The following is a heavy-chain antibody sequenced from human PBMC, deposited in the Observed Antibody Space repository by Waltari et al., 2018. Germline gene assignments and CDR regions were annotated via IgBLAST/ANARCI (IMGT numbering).Heavy chain of an antibody. CDR2: ISGSGGST. J-gene: IGHJ5*02. Sequence: EVQLLESGGGLVQPGGSLRLSCAASGFTFSSYAMSWVRQAPGKGLGWVSAISGSGGSTYDADAVKGRFTISRDNSKNTLYLQMNSLRAEDTAVYYCAKDLGIAARLDPWGQGTLVTVSS. D-gene: IGHD6-6*01. V-gene: IGHV3-23*01. CDR3: AKDLGIAARLDP. CDR1: GFTFSSYA.